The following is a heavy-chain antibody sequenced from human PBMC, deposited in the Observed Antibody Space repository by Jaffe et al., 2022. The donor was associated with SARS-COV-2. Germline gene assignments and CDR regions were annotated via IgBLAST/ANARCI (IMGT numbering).Heavy chain of an antibody. Sequence: EVQLVESGGGLVQPGGSLRLSCAASGFTVSSNYMSWVRQAPGKGLEWVSVIYSGGSTYYADSVKGRFTISRDNSKNTLYLQMNSLRAEDTAVYYCATSDPGATFGAFDYWGQGTLVTVSS. D-gene: IGHD1-26*01. CDR3: ATSDPGATFGAFDY. CDR1: GFTVSSNY. CDR2: IYSGGST. J-gene: IGHJ4*02. V-gene: IGHV3-66*02.